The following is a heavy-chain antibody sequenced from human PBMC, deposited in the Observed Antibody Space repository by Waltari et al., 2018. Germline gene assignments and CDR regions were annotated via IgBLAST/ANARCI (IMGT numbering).Heavy chain of an antibody. D-gene: IGHD4-17*01. Sequence: QVQLQESGPGLVKPSETLSLTCTVSGGSISSHYWSWIRQPPGKGLEWIGYIYYSGSTTYNPSRKSRVTISVDTSKNQFSLKLSSVTAADTAVYYCASYGGGYYYYGMDVWGQGTTVTVSS. J-gene: IGHJ6*02. CDR2: IYYSGST. V-gene: IGHV4-59*11. CDR1: GGSISSHY. CDR3: ASYGGGYYYYGMDV.